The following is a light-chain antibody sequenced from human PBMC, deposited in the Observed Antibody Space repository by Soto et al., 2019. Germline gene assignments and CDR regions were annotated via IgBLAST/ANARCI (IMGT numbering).Light chain of an antibody. Sequence: QSVLTQPASVSGSPGQSVTISCAGTSSDIGGYNFVSWYQQHPGKAPKLMIYDVNQRPSGVSHRFSGSKSYNTASLNISGLQSEDEADYYCSSYAIGNIVLFGGGTQLTVL. J-gene: IGLJ2*01. CDR3: SSYAIGNIVL. V-gene: IGLV2-14*03. CDR2: DVN. CDR1: SSDIGGYNF.